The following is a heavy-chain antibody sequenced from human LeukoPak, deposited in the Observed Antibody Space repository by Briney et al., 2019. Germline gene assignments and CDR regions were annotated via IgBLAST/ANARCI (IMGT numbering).Heavy chain of an antibody. CDR2: IYYSGST. CDR3: ARLGGYSSGWSEIYYYYYGMDV. J-gene: IGHJ6*02. D-gene: IGHD6-19*01. V-gene: IGHV4-59*08. CDR1: GGSISSYY. Sequence: SETLSLTCTVSGGSISSYYWSWIRQPPGKGLEWIGYIYYSGSTNYNPSLKSRATISVDTSKNQFSLKLSSVTAADTAVYYCARLGGYSSGWSEIYYYYYGMDVWGQGTTVTVSS.